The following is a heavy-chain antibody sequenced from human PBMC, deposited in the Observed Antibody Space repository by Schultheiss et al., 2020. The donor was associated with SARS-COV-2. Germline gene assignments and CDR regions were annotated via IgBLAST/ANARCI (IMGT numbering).Heavy chain of an antibody. D-gene: IGHD2-21*02. CDR1: GYTFTGYY. CDR2: INPNSGGT. CDR3: ARDLSSGDDAFDI. V-gene: IGHV1-2*02. J-gene: IGHJ3*02. Sequence: ASVKVSCKASGYTFTGYYMHWVRQAPGQGLEWMGWINPNSGGTNYAQKFQGRVTMTRDTSISTAYMELSRLRSDDTAVYYCARDLSSGDDAFDIWGQGTMVTVSS.